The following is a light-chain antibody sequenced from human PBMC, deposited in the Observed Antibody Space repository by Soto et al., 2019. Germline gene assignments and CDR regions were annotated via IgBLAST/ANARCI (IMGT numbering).Light chain of an antibody. CDR3: SSYTSSSTPYV. J-gene: IGLJ1*01. CDR1: SSDVGGYNY. Sequence: QSVLTQPASVSGSPGQSITISCTGTSSDVGGYNYVSWYQQHPDKAPKLMIYEVSNRPSGVSNRFSGSKSGNTASLTISGLQAEDEADYYCSSYTSSSTPYVFGTGTKVIVL. CDR2: EVS. V-gene: IGLV2-14*01.